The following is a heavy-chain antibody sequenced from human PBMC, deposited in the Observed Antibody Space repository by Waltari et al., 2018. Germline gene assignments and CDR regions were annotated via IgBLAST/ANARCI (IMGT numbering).Heavy chain of an antibody. V-gene: IGHV3-21*01. D-gene: IGHD3-16*01. CDR2: ISSSSSYI. Sequence: EVQLVESGGGLVKPGGSLRLSCAASGFTFSSYSMNWVRQAPGKGLDWVSSISSSSSYIYYADSVKGRFTISRDNAKNSLYLQMNSLRAEDTAVYYCARAATSAAYDAFDIWGQGTMVTVSS. CDR1: GFTFSSYS. J-gene: IGHJ3*02. CDR3: ARAATSAAYDAFDI.